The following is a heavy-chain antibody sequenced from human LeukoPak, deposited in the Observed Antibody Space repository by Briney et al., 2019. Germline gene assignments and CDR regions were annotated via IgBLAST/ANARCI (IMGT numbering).Heavy chain of an antibody. CDR2: IIPIFGTA. CDR1: GGTFSSYA. V-gene: IGHV1-69*13. CDR3: ARVGAKSVFTFDY. D-gene: IGHD1-26*01. Sequence: ASVKVSCKASGGTFSSYAISWVRQAPGQGLEWMGGIIPIFGTANYAQKFQGRVTITADESTSTAYMELSSLRSEDTAVHYCARVGAKSVFTFDYWGQGTLVTVSS. J-gene: IGHJ4*02.